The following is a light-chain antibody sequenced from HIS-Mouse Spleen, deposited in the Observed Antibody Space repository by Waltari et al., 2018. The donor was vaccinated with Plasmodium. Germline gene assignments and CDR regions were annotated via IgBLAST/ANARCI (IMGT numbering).Light chain of an antibody. CDR2: EGS. J-gene: IGLJ1*01. V-gene: IGLV2-23*01. CDR1: SSDVGSHNL. CDR3: CSYAGSSTYV. Sequence: QSALTQPTPLSGSPGQSITISCTGTSSDVGSHNLVSWYNQHPGKAPKLMFYEGSKRPSRVSNLFAGSKSGNTASLTISGLQAEGEANYYCCSYAGSSTYVYGTGNKVTVL.